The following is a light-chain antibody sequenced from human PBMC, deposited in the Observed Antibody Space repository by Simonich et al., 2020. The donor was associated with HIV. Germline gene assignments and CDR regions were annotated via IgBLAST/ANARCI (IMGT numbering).Light chain of an antibody. CDR1: QGINSW. CDR2: KAS. CDR3: QQYNNYRT. J-gene: IGKJ1*01. V-gene: IGKV1-5*03. Sequence: DIQMTQSPSSVSASVGDRVTITCRASQGINSWLAWYQQKPGKAPKLLIYKASNLESGVPSRFSGSGSGTEFTLTISSLQPDDFATYYCQQYNNYRTFGQGTKVEIK.